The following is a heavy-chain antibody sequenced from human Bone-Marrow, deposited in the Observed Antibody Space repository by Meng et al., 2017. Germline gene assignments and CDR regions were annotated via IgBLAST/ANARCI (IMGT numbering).Heavy chain of an antibody. Sequence: GESLKISCAASGFTVSSNYMSWVRQAPGKGLEWVSVIYSGGSTHYADSVKGRFTISRDNSKNTLYLQMNSLRAEDTAVYYCAGEIAVAGTYFDYWGQGTLVTVSS. V-gene: IGHV3-66*02. CDR2: IYSGGST. CDR1: GFTVSSNY. J-gene: IGHJ4*02. CDR3: AGEIAVAGTYFDY. D-gene: IGHD6-19*01.